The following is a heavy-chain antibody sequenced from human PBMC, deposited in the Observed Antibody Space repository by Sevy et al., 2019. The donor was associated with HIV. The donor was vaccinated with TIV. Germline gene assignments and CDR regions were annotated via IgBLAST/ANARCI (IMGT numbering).Heavy chain of an antibody. D-gene: IGHD3-10*01. V-gene: IGHV1-69*13. J-gene: IGHJ5*02. CDR2: IIPIFGTA. CDR3: ARDPDSSGGYWFDP. CDR1: GGTFSSYA. Sequence: ASVKVSCKASGGTFSSYAISWVRQAPGQELEWMGGIIPIFGTANYAQKFQGRVTITADESTSTAYMELSSLRSEDTAVYYCARDPDSSGGYWFDPWGQGTLVTVSS.